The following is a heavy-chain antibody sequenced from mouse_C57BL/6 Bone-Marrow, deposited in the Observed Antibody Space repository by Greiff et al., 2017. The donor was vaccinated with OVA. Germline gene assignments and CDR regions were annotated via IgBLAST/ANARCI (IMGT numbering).Heavy chain of an antibody. V-gene: IGHV1-26*01. CDR3: ARRRWLLPAWFAY. D-gene: IGHD2-3*01. J-gene: IGHJ3*01. CDR1: GYTFTDYY. CDR2: INPNNGGT. Sequence: VQLQQSGPELVKPGASVKISCKASGYTFTDYYMNWVKQSHGKSLEWIGDINPNNGGTSYNQKFKGKATLTVDKSSSTAYMELRSLTSEDSAVYYCARRRWLLPAWFAYWGQGTLVTVSA.